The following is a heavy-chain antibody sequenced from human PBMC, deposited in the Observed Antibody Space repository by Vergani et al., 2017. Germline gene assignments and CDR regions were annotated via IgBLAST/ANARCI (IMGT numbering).Heavy chain of an antibody. CDR1: GGSISSSSYY. D-gene: IGHD3-9*01. CDR2: SYTSGST. Sequence: QLQLQESGPGLVKPSETLSLTCTVSGGSISSSSYYWGWIRQPPGKGLEWIGSSYTSGSTNYNPPLKSRVTISVDTSKNQFSLKLSSVTAADTAVYYCAKGEILTGYSYYFDYWGQGTLVTVSS. CDR3: AKGEILTGYSYYFDY. V-gene: IGHV4-39*07. J-gene: IGHJ4*02.